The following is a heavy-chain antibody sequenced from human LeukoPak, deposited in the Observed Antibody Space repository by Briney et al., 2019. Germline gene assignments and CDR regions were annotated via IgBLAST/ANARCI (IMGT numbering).Heavy chain of an antibody. CDR3: AKDIHGDYGGLDY. Sequence: PGGSLRLSCAASGFTFSSYAMTWVRQAPGKGLEWVSTIINSGATTYYADSVKGRFTISRDNSKNTLDLQMNSLRAKDTAAYYCAKDIHGDYGGLDYWGQGTLVTVSS. J-gene: IGHJ4*02. CDR1: GFTFSSYA. V-gene: IGHV3-23*01. CDR2: IINSGATT. D-gene: IGHD4-17*01.